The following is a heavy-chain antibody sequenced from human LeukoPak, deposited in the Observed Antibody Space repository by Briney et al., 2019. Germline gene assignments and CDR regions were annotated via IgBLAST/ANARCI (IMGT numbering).Heavy chain of an antibody. CDR1: GFTFSSYD. CDR3: AKDRYYDSSGYLLDY. J-gene: IGHJ4*02. D-gene: IGHD3-22*01. Sequence: PGGSLRLSCAASGFTFSSYDVSWVRQAQGKGLESVSHISGSGSSTYYADSVKGRFTISRDNSKNTLYLQMNSLRAEDTAVYYCAKDRYYDSSGYLLDYWGQGTLVTVSS. V-gene: IGHV3-23*01. CDR2: ISGSGSST.